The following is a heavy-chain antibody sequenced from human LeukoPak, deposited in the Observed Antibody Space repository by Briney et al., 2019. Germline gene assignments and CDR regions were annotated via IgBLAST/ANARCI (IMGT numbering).Heavy chain of an antibody. CDR1: GFTLRSYW. D-gene: IGHD2-2*01. Sequence: GGSLKLSCAASGFTLRSYWMYWVRQAPGKGLVWVSRINSDGRTTHYAASVKGRFTISRDNAKNTLYLQMNSLRAEDTAVYYCAREVEKVPPARGVYYYYYMDVWGKGTSVTVSS. CDR2: INSDGRTT. CDR3: AREVEKVPPARGVYYYYYMDV. J-gene: IGHJ6*03. V-gene: IGHV3-74*01.